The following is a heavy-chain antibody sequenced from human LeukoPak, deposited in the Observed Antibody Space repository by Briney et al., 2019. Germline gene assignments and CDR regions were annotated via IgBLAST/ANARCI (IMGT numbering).Heavy chain of an antibody. D-gene: IGHD6-19*01. CDR3: ARNQWLVASRSRWFDP. J-gene: IGHJ5*02. CDR2: INAGNGNT. Sequence: ASVKVSCKASGYTFTSYAMHWVRQAPGKMVEWMGWINAGNGNTKYSQKFQGRVTITADESTGTAYMELSSLRSEDTAVYYCARNQWLVASRSRWFDPWGQGTLVTVSS. V-gene: IGHV1-3*01. CDR1: GYTFTSYA.